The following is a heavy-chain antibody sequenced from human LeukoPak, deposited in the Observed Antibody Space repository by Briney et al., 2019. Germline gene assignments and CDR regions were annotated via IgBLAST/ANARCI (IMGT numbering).Heavy chain of an antibody. CDR2: ISYDGSNK. J-gene: IGHJ4*02. CDR1: GFTFSSYA. D-gene: IGHD4-17*01. V-gene: IGHV3-30-3*01. CDR3: ATTTVTSNHFDY. Sequence: GGSLRLSCAASGFTFSSYAMHWVRQAPGKGLEWVAVISYDGSNKYYADSVKGRFTISRDNSKNTLYLQMNSLRAEDTAVYYCATTTVTSNHFDYWGQGTLVTVSS.